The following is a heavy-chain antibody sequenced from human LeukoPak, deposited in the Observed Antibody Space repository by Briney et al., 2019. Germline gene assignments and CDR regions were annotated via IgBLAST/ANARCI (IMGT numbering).Heavy chain of an antibody. Sequence: SETLSLTCTVSGNSFGDYYWSWIRPPDGKGLEWIGRFYTRGSTTYNPSLKSRVTMSVDTSKSQFSLNLMSVTAADTAVYYCTRDTGTTGEVKFDPWGQGTLVTVSS. J-gene: IGHJ5*02. CDR3: TRDTGTTGEVKFDP. D-gene: IGHD4-17*01. CDR1: GNSFGDYY. V-gene: IGHV4-4*07. CDR2: FYTRGST.